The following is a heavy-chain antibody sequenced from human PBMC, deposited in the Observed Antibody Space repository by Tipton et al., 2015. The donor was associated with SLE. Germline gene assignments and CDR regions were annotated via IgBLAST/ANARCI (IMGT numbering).Heavy chain of an antibody. CDR3: ARDGAMIVPRGSFDI. D-gene: IGHD3-22*01. CDR2: INHSGST. CDR1: GGSFSGHY. J-gene: IGHJ3*02. V-gene: IGHV4-34*01. Sequence: GSLRLSCAVYGGSFSGHYWSWIRQPPGKGLEWIGEINHSGSTNYNPSLKSRVTMSVDTSKNQFSLKLSSVTAADTAVYYCARDGAMIVPRGSFDIWGQGTMVTVSS.